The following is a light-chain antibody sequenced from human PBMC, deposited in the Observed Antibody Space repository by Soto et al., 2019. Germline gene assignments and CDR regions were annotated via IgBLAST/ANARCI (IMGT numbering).Light chain of an antibody. V-gene: IGKV3-20*01. Sequence: EIVLTQSPATLSFSPGERATLSCRASQSVSSYLAWYQHKPGQAPRLLIYGVYNRATGIPDRFSGSGSGTDFTLTISRLEPEDFAVYYCQQYGSSPPFTFGPGTKVDIK. CDR1: QSVSSY. J-gene: IGKJ3*01. CDR3: QQYGSSPPFT. CDR2: GVY.